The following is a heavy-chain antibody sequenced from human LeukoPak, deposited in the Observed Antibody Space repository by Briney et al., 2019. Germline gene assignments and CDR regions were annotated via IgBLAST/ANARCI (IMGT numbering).Heavy chain of an antibody. CDR2: IYHTGST. Sequence: SETLSLTCTVSGYSISSGYNWGWIRQPPGEGLEWIGSIYHTGSTYYNPSLKSRVTVSVDTSKNQFSLKLSSVTAADTAVYYCARTLTGYKTGAFDIWGQGTLVAVSS. CDR1: GYSISSGYN. CDR3: ARTLTGYKTGAFDI. D-gene: IGHD3-9*01. V-gene: IGHV4-38-2*02. J-gene: IGHJ4*02.